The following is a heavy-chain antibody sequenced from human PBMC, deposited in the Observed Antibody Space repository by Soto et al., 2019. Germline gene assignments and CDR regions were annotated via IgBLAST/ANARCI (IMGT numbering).Heavy chain of an antibody. D-gene: IGHD3-3*01. CDR2: MYYSGIT. CDR1: GGSISSGGNY. Sequence: SETLSLTCTLSGGSISSGGNYWTWVRQYPGKGLEWIGYMYYSGITYHNPSLKSRIIISVDTSKNQCSLSLSSVTAADTAMYYCARAINDFWSVFSYYFDSWGPCTLVTVSS. CDR3: ARAINDFWSVFSYYFDS. J-gene: IGHJ4*02. V-gene: IGHV4-31*03.